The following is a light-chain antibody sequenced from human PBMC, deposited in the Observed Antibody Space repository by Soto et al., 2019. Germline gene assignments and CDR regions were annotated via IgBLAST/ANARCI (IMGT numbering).Light chain of an antibody. CDR2: DAS. Sequence: DIQMTQSPSSLSASVGDRVTITCQASQDISNYLNWYQQKPGKAPKLLIYDASNLERGGPSRFSGNRSGTDFTFTIISLQREDIATYYCQQYDNLPSSTFGQGTRLEIK. J-gene: IGKJ5*01. CDR3: QQYDNLPSST. V-gene: IGKV1-33*01. CDR1: QDISNY.